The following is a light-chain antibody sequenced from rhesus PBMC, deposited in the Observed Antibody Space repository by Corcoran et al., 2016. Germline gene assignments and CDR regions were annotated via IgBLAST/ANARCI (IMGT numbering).Light chain of an antibody. CDR3: WLYYSGAYI. J-gene: IGLJ1*01. V-gene: IGLV7-80*01. CDR2: DTS. Sequence: QAVVTQEPSLTVSPGWTVTLTCASSTGAVTSGHYPHWFQQKPGQAPKTLIYDTSNKLSWTPARFSGSLHWGKAALTLSGAQPEEEDEYYCWLYYSGAYIFGAGTRLTVL. CDR1: TGAVTSGHY.